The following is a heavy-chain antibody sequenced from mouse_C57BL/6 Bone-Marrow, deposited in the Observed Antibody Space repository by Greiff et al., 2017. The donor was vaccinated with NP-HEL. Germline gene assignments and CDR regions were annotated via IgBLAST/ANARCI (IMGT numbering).Heavy chain of an antibody. V-gene: IGHV1-82*01. D-gene: IGHD1-1*01. J-gene: IGHJ2*01. CDR3: ARSGSSYPYFDY. CDR1: GYAFSSSW. CDR2: IYPGDGDN. Sequence: QVQLQQSGPELVKPGASVKISCKASGYAFSSSWMNWVKQRPGKGLEWIGRIYPGDGDNNYNGKFKGKATLTADKSSSTAYMQLSSLTSEDSAVYFFARSGSSYPYFDYWGQGTTLTVSS.